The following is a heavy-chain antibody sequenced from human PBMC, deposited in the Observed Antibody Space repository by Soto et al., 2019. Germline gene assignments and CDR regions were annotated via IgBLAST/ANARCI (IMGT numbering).Heavy chain of an antibody. V-gene: IGHV1-18*01. Sequence: QVQLVQSGAEVKKPGASVKVSCKASGYTFTSYGISWVRHAPGQGLEWMGWISAYNGNTNYAQKLQGRVTMTTDTSTSTAYMELRSLRSDDTAVYYCARDSGGLSSSGYRFYYYYGMDVWGQGTTVTVSS. D-gene: IGHD6-13*01. CDR3: ARDSGGLSSSGYRFYYYYGMDV. CDR1: GYTFTSYG. CDR2: ISAYNGNT. J-gene: IGHJ6*02.